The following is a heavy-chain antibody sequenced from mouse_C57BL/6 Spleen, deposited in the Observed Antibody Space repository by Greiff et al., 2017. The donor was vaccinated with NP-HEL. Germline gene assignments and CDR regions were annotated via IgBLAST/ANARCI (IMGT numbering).Heavy chain of an antibody. V-gene: IGHV1-55*01. CDR3: AFAMDY. Sequence: VKLQQSGAELVKPGASVKMSCKASGYTFTSYWITWVNQTPGQGLEWIATIYPGSGSTNYNEKFKSKGTLTVDTSSSTAYMQLSSLTSEDSAVYDCAFAMDYWGQGTSVTVSS. CDR1: GYTFTSYW. CDR2: IYPGSGST. J-gene: IGHJ4*01.